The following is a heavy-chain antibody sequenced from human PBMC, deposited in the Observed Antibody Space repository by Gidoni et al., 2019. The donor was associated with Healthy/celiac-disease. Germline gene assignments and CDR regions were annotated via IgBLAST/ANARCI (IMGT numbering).Heavy chain of an antibody. Sequence: EVQLLESGGGLVQPGGSLRLSCAASGFTFSSYAMSWVRQAPGKGLEWVSAISGSGCSTYYADSVKGRFTISRDNSKNTLYLQMNSLRAEDTAVYYCAKANYYDSSGYYYGYFDYWGQGTLVTVSS. CDR1: GFTFSSYA. CDR2: ISGSGCST. CDR3: AKANYYDSSGYYYGYFDY. V-gene: IGHV3-23*01. J-gene: IGHJ4*02. D-gene: IGHD3-22*01.